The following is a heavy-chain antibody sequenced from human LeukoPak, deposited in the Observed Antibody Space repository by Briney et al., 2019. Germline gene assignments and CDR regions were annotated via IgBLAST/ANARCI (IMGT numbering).Heavy chain of an antibody. Sequence: ASVKVSCKASGYTFTGYYMHWVRQAPGQGLEWMGWINPNSGGTNYAQKFQGGVTMTKDTSISTAYMELSRLRSDDTAVYYCARDGSSGYQDAFDIWGQGTMVTVSS. V-gene: IGHV1-2*02. J-gene: IGHJ3*02. CDR2: INPNSGGT. D-gene: IGHD3-22*01. CDR1: GYTFTGYY. CDR3: ARDGSSGYQDAFDI.